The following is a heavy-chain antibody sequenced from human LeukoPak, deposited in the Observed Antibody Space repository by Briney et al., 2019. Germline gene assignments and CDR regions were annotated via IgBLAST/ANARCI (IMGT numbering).Heavy chain of an antibody. CDR1: GYSITNYW. CDR2: IYPGDSDT. J-gene: IGHJ4*02. CDR3: ARSFTGFRYGDWDAYFDY. D-gene: IGHD4-17*01. V-gene: IGHV5-51*01. Sequence: GESLKISCKGSGYSITNYWIGWVRQVPGKGLEWMGIIYPGDSDTRYSPSFQGQVTISADKSISTAYLQWSSLKASDTAMYYCARSFTGFRYGDWDAYFDYWGQGTLVTVSS.